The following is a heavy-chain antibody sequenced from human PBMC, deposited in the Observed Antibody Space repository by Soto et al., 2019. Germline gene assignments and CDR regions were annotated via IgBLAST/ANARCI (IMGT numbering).Heavy chain of an antibody. Sequence: WGSLRLSCAASGFTFTGNWMHWVRQGPGKGLVWVARINRDGTATTYADSVTGRFTISRDNSKNTLYLQMNSLGAEDTAVYYCATVGTGSYNWFDPWGQGTMVTVSS. CDR2: INRDGTAT. J-gene: IGHJ5*02. CDR1: GFTFTGNW. V-gene: IGHV3-74*01. CDR3: ATVGTGSYNWFDP. D-gene: IGHD1-26*01.